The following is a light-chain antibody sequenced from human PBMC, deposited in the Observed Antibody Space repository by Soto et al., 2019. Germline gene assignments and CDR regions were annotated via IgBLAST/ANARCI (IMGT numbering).Light chain of an antibody. CDR1: QSVNSNY. J-gene: IGKJ1*01. CDR3: QQYGSSPRT. Sequence: EIVLTQSPGTLSLSPGERATLSCRASQSVNSNYLAWYQQKPGQAPRLLIYNASSRATGIPVRFSGSGSGTDFTLAISRLEPEDFAMYYCQQYGSSPRTFGQGTKVDI. CDR2: NAS. V-gene: IGKV3-20*01.